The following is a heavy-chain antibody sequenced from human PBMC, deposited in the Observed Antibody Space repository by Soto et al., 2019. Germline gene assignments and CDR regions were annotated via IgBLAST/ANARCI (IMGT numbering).Heavy chain of an antibody. V-gene: IGHV3-30-3*01. Sequence: FCKASGGTFSSYAMHWVRQAPGKGLEWVAVISYDGSNKYYADSVKGRFTISRDNSKNTLYLQMNSLRAEDTAVYYCARDGFTAAAGTTGIDAFDIWGQGTMVTVSS. CDR3: ARDGFTAAAGTTGIDAFDI. D-gene: IGHD6-13*01. J-gene: IGHJ3*02. CDR2: ISYDGSNK. CDR1: GGTFSSYA.